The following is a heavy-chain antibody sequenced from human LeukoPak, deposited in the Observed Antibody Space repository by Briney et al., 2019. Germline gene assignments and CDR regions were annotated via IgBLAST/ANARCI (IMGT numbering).Heavy chain of an antibody. Sequence: PGGSLRLSCAASGFTSTYSMNWVRQAPGKGLEWVSYISSSGSTIYYADSVKGRFTISRDNAKNSLYLQMNSLRAEDTAVYYCARVGSVGLLWFGELFPNYFDYWGQGTLVTVSS. CDR2: ISSSGSTI. D-gene: IGHD3-10*01. V-gene: IGHV3-48*04. CDR3: ARVGSVGLLWFGELFPNYFDY. CDR1: GFTSTYS. J-gene: IGHJ4*02.